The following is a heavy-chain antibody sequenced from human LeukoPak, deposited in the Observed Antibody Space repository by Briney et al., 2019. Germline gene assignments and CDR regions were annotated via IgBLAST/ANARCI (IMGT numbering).Heavy chain of an antibody. V-gene: IGHV5-51*01. D-gene: IGHD2-2*02. CDR3: ARTRLGYCSSTSCYMGGYYYYYMDV. Sequence: GESLKISCKGSGYSFTSYWIGWVRQMPGKGLEWMGIIYPGDSDTRYSPSFQGQVTISADKSIGTAYLQWSSLKASDTAMYYCARTRLGYCSSTSCYMGGYYYYYMDVWGKGTTVTVSS. CDR1: GYSFTSYW. CDR2: IYPGDSDT. J-gene: IGHJ6*03.